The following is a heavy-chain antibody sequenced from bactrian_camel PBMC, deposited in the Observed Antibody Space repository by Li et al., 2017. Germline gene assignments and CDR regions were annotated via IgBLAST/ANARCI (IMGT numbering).Heavy chain of an antibody. CDR1: RYTYDGYC. V-gene: IGHV3S55*01. J-gene: IGHJ4*01. Sequence: VQLVESGGGSVQAGGSLRLSSSVSRYTYDGYCVGWFRQAPGKEREGVAAIDDDGSTTYAGSVKGRFTISKDNAKNSLYLQMNNLKPEDTAMYYCAAETPPCTVIGGMKPPSWFTYWGRGTQVTVS. D-gene: IGHD3*01. CDR2: IDDDGST. CDR3: AAETPPCTVIGGMKPPSWFTY.